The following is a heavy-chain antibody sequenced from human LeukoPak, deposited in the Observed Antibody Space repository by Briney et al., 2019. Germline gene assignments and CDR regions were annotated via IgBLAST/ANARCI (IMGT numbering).Heavy chain of an antibody. CDR3: ALNSTVVGHY. Sequence: GGCLRLSCAASGFTFSRYAMRWVRQAQGKGMEWVAAISGSGGRTYSADSVTGRFTISRDNSKNTLYLQMNTLRAEDTAVYYCALNSTVVGHYWGQGTLVTVSS. CDR2: ISGSGGRT. V-gene: IGHV3-23*01. CDR1: GFTFSRYA. J-gene: IGHJ4*02. D-gene: IGHD2-2*01.